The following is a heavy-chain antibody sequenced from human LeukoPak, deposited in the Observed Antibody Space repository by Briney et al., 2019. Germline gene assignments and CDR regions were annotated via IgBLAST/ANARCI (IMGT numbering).Heavy chain of an antibody. CDR2: IYYSGST. CDR3: ARQYDILTGPFDY. V-gene: IGHV4-59*01. D-gene: IGHD3-9*01. CDR1: GGSISSYY. J-gene: IGHJ4*02. Sequence: PSETLSLTCTVSGGSISSYYWSWIRQPPGKGLEWIGYIYYSGSTNYNPSLKSRVTISVDTSKNQFYLKLSSVTAADTAVYYCARQYDILTGPFDYWGQGTLVTVSS.